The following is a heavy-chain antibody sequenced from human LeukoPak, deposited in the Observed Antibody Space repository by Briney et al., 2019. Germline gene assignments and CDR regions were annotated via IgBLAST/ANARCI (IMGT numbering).Heavy chain of an antibody. CDR2: IYYDGRT. V-gene: IGHV4-31*03. CDR3: ARAGTAARLNWFDP. Sequence: PSETLTLTCTVSGALIDSAGYYWSWIRQHPGKGPEWLGYIYYDGRTSYNPSLKSRLTISVDTSENQFSLYVTSVTAADTAVYYCARAGTAARLNWFDPWGQGTLVTVSS. J-gene: IGHJ5*02. D-gene: IGHD6-6*01. CDR1: GALIDSAGYY.